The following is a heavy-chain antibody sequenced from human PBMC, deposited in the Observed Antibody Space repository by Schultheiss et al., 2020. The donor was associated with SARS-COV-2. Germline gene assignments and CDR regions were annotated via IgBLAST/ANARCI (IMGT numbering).Heavy chain of an antibody. Sequence: SETLSLTCTVSGGSISSGGYYWSWIRQHPGKGLEWIGYIYYSGSTYYNPSLKSRVTISVDTSKNQFSLKLSSVTAADTAVYYCARSPSRTTITMIVAEGYYFDYWGQGTLVTGSS. D-gene: IGHD3-22*01. V-gene: IGHV4-31*03. CDR1: GGSISSGGYY. J-gene: IGHJ4*02. CDR2: IYYSGST. CDR3: ARSPSRTTITMIVAEGYYFDY.